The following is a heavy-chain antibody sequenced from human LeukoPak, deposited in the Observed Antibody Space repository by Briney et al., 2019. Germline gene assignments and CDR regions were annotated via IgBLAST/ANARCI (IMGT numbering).Heavy chain of an antibody. Sequence: QPGGSLRLSCAASGFTFSSFEMNWVRQAPGKGLEWVSYISTSGSTQCYADSVKGRFTISRDNAKNSLFLQMNSLRAEDTAVYYCARADYPDYWGQGTLVTVSS. D-gene: IGHD4/OR15-4a*01. CDR2: ISTSGSTQ. V-gene: IGHV3-48*03. J-gene: IGHJ4*02. CDR1: GFTFSSFE. CDR3: ARADYPDY.